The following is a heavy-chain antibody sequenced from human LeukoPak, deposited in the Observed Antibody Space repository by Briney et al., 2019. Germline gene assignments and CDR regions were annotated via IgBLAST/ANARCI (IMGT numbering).Heavy chain of an antibody. D-gene: IGHD6-13*01. CDR1: GGSISSYY. Sequence: SDTLSLTCTVSGGSISSYYWSWIRQPPGKGLEWIGYIYYSGSTNYNPSLKSRVTISVDTSKNQFSLKLSSVTAADTAVYYCARAGTGIAAAGDGFDYWGQGTLVTVSS. J-gene: IGHJ4*02. CDR2: IYYSGST. V-gene: IGHV4-59*07. CDR3: ARAGTGIAAAGDGFDY.